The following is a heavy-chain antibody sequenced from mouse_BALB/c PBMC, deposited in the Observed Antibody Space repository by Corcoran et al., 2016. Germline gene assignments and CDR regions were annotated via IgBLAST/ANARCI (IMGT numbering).Heavy chain of an antibody. V-gene: IGHV9-3-1*01. Sequence: QIQWVESGPELKKPGETVKISCKASGYTFTNYGMNWVKQAPGKGLKWMGWINTYTGEPTYADDFKGRFAFSLETSASTAYLQINNLKNEDTTTYFCAREPYAMDYWGQGTSVTVSS. CDR1: GYTFTNYG. J-gene: IGHJ4*01. CDR2: INTYTGEP. CDR3: AREPYAMDY.